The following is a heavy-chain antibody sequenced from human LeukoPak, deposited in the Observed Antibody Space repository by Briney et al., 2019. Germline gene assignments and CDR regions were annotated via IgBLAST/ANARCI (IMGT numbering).Heavy chain of an antibody. CDR1: GFTFSNAW. J-gene: IGHJ4*02. CDR3: TTEGGGAVAGPYYFDY. Sequence: GGSLRLSCAASGFTFSNAWMSWVRQAPGKGLEWVGRIKSKTDGGTTDYAAPVKGRFTISRDDSKNTLYLQMNSLKTEDTAAYYCTTEGGGAVAGPYYFDYWGQGTLVTVSS. CDR2: IKSKTDGGTT. D-gene: IGHD6-19*01. V-gene: IGHV3-15*01.